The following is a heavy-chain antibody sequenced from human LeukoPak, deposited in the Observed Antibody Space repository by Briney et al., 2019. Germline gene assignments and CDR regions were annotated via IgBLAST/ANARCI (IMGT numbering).Heavy chain of an antibody. D-gene: IGHD1-26*01. CDR2: ISSSSSYI. J-gene: IGHJ6*02. V-gene: IGHV3-21*01. CDR3: ARDRKYSGSYSGMDV. CDR1: GFTFSTYA. Sequence: KSGGSLRLSCAASGFTFSTYAMSWVRQAPGKGLEWVSSISSSSSYIYYADSVKGRFTISRDNAKNSLYLQMNSLRAEDTAVYYCARDRKYSGSYSGMDVWGQGTTVTVSS.